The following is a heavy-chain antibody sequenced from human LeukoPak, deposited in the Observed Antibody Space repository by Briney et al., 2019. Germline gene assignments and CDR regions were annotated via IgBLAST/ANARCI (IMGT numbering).Heavy chain of an antibody. CDR2: INHSGST. V-gene: IGHV4-34*01. CDR1: GGSFSGYY. J-gene: IGHJ5*02. Sequence: PSETLSLTCAVYGGSFSGYYWSWVRQPPGKGLEWIGEINHSGSTNYNPSLKSRVTISVDTSKNQFSLKLSSVTAADTAVYYCARGSVGRRASYSSGWTYWFDPWGQGTLVTVSS. D-gene: IGHD6-19*01. CDR3: ARGSVGRRASYSSGWTYWFDP.